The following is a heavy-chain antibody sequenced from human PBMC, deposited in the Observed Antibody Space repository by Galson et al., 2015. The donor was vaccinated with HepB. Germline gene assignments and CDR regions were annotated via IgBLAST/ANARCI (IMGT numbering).Heavy chain of an antibody. CDR3: AKDSDSSGLPDYFDY. CDR1: GFTFSIYA. D-gene: IGHD3-22*01. Sequence: SLRLSCAASGFTFSIYAMNWVRQAPGKGLEWVSGISDSGDNTFYADSVKGRFTISRDNSKNTLYLQMSSLRAEGTAVYYCAKDSDSSGLPDYFDYWGQGTLVTVSS. J-gene: IGHJ4*02. CDR2: ISDSGDNT. V-gene: IGHV3-23*01.